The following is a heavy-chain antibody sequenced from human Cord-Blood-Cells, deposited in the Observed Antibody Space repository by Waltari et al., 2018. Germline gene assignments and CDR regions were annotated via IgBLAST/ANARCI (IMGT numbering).Heavy chain of an antibody. Sequence: QVQLQQWGAGLVKPSETLSLTCAVYGGSFSGYYWRWLRQPPGKGLEWIGEINHSGSTNYNPTLKSRVTISVDTSKNQFSLKLSSVTAADTAVYYCARGASSGYYYYYYGMDVWGQGTTVTVSS. CDR3: ARGASSGYYYYYYGMDV. J-gene: IGHJ6*02. CDR2: INHSGST. CDR1: GGSFSGYY. D-gene: IGHD3-22*01. V-gene: IGHV4-34*01.